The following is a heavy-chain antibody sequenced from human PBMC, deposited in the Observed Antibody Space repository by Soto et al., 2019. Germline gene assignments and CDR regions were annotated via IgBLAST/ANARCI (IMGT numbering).Heavy chain of an antibody. D-gene: IGHD3-10*01. CDR1: GFTFSSYA. V-gene: IGHV3-30*18. Sequence: LRLSCAASGFTFSSYAMSWVRQAPGKGLEWVALISYDGTNEDYAESVRGRFTISRDNSKNTLYLDMNSLSAEDSAVYFCAKGVVREPAYFDYWGQGT. CDR3: AKGVVREPAYFDY. J-gene: IGHJ4*02. CDR2: ISYDGTNE.